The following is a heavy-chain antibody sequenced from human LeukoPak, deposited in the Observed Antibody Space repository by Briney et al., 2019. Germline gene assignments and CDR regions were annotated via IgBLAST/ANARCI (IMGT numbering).Heavy chain of an antibody. CDR1: GYTLTELS. Sequence: ASVKVSCKGSGYTLTELSMHWVRHAPGKGLEWMGGFDPEDGETIYAQKFQGRVTMTEDTSTDTAYMELSSLRSEDTAVYYCATVLSSGWYVDYWGQGTLVTVSS. J-gene: IGHJ4*02. CDR2: FDPEDGET. V-gene: IGHV1-24*01. D-gene: IGHD6-19*01. CDR3: ATVLSSGWYVDY.